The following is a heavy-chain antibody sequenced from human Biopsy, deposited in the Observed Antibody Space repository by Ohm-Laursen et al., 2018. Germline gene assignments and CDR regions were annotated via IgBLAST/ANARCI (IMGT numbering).Heavy chain of an antibody. CDR3: TRGGYYYDSLAYYYWFDP. CDR2: IKAMTRHT. CDR1: GYTFTGHH. Sequence: SVNASCKVSGYTFTGHHVHWVRHAPGQGLEWMGWIKAMTRHTNYAQKFQGRVTMTRDPSISTAYVYLSSLRSDDTAVYYLTRGGYYYDSLAYYYWFDPWGQGTLVTVSS. D-gene: IGHD3-22*01. J-gene: IGHJ5*02. V-gene: IGHV1-2*02.